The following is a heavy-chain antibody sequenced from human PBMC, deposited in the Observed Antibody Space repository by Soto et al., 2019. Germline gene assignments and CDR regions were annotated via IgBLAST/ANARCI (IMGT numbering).Heavy chain of an antibody. D-gene: IGHD6-13*01. CDR2: ILYDGSNT. CDR3: EREAIAAAAPHGLDV. V-gene: IGHV3-30-3*01. CDR1: GFTFSNYV. Sequence: GGSLRLSCAASGFTFSNYVMHWVRQAPGKGLDWVAVILYDGSNTYYADSVKGRFTISRDNSKNTLYVQMNSLRVEDTAVYYCEREAIAAAAPHGLDVWGQGPTVTVYS. J-gene: IGHJ6*02.